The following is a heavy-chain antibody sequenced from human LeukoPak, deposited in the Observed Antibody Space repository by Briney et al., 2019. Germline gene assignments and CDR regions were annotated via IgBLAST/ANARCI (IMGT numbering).Heavy chain of an antibody. CDR3: ARGAVAGTGNWFDP. D-gene: IGHD6-19*01. CDR1: GGSISSSSYY. J-gene: IGHJ5*02. CDR2: IYYSGST. Sequence: TSSETLSLTCTVSGGSISSSSYYWGWIRQPPGKGLEWIGSIYYSGSTYYNPSLKSRVTISVDTSKNQFSLKLSSMTAADTAVYHCARGAVAGTGNWFDPWGQGTLVTVSS. V-gene: IGHV4-39*01.